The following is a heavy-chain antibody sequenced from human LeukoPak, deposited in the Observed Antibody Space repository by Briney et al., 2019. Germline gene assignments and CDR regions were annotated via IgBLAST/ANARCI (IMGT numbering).Heavy chain of an antibody. D-gene: IGHD4-17*01. CDR2: IRSSGTTI. CDR3: AREVRVTTVLDY. V-gene: IGHV3-48*02. J-gene: IGHJ4*02. CDR1: GFTFSTYS. Sequence: GGSLRLSCAASGFTFSTYSMNWVRQAPGEGLEWVSYIRSSGTTIYYADSVKGRFSISRDNAKNSLYLQLNSLRDEDTAVYYCAREVRVTTVLDYWGQGTQVTVFS.